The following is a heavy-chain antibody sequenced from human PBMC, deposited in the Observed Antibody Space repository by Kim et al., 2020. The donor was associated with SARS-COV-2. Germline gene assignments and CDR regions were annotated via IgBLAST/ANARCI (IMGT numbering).Heavy chain of an antibody. CDR2: IFSGGST. J-gene: IGHJ6*02. V-gene: IGHV3-66*01. CDR1: GFTVSSNY. CDR3: ARWYYDILTGHIPYGMDV. Sequence: GGSLRLSCAASGFTVSSNYMNWVRQAPGKGLEWVSVIFSGGSTYYADSVKGRFTISRDNSKNTLSLQMNSLRAEDTAVYYCARWYYDILTGHIPYGMDVWGQGTTVTVSS. D-gene: IGHD3-9*01.